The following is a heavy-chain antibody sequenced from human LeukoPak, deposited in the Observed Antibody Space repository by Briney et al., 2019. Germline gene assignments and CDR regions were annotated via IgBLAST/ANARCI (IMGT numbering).Heavy chain of an antibody. CDR1: GFTFSSYG. CDR2: IWYDGSKK. Sequence: GGSLRLSCAASGFTFSSYGMHWVRQAPGKGLEWVAVIWYDGSKKYYADSVKGRFTISRDNSKNTLYLQMNSLRAEDTAVYYCARGRRGSSWYLGWFDPWGQGTLVTVSS. V-gene: IGHV3-33*01. CDR3: ARGRRGSSWYLGWFDP. J-gene: IGHJ5*02. D-gene: IGHD6-13*01.